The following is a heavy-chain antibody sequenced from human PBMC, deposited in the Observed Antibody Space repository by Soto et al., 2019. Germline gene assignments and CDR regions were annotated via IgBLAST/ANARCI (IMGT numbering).Heavy chain of an antibody. CDR3: ARDRLLFHSSATGSYYYYGMDV. CDR2: IYYSGST. J-gene: IGHJ6*02. V-gene: IGHV4-31*03. D-gene: IGHD6-25*01. Sequence: SETLSLTCTVSGGSISIGGYYWSWVRQHPGKGLEWIGYIYYSGSTYYNPSLKSRVTISVDTSKNQFSLKLSSVTAADTAVYNCARDRLLFHSSATGSYYYYGMDVWGQGTTVTVSS. CDR1: GGSISIGGYY.